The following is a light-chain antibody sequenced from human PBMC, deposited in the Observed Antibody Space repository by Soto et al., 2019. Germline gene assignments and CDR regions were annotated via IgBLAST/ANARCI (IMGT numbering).Light chain of an antibody. J-gene: IGLJ3*02. Sequence: QSVLTQPASVSGSPGQSITISCTGTSSDVGSYNFVSWYQQHPGKGPKLMIFEVSHRPSGVSNRFSGSKSGSTASLTISGLQAEDEADYYCSSYTSTTTLVFGGGTKVTVL. CDR2: EVS. V-gene: IGLV2-14*01. CDR3: SSYTSTTTLV. CDR1: SSDVGSYNF.